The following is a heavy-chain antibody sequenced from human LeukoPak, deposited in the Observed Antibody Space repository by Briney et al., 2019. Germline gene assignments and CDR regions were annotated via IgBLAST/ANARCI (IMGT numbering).Heavy chain of an antibody. D-gene: IGHD3-22*01. CDR1: GYSISSGYY. CDR3: ARVSRWDYDSSGLV. CDR2: NYDSGST. V-gene: IGHV4-38-2*02. Sequence: SETLTLTCTVSGYSISSGYYCGWRRPPPEKGLEWIGINYDSGSTYYNPSLKRRVTISVDTSKNQFSLKLSSVTAADTAVYYCARVSRWDYDSSGLVWGKGTTVTVSS. J-gene: IGHJ6*04.